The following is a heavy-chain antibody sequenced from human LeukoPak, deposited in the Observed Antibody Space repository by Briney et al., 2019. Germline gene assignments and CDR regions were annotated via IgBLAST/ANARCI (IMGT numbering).Heavy chain of an antibody. CDR1: GGSISSYY. J-gene: IGHJ4*02. Sequence: PSETLSLTCTVSGGSISSYYWSWIRQPPGKGLERIGYIYYSGSTNYNPSLKSRVTISVDTSKNQFSLKLSSVTAADTAVYYCARGDERIAAAGTFDYWGQGTLVTVSS. D-gene: IGHD6-13*01. CDR3: ARGDERIAAAGTFDY. V-gene: IGHV4-59*01. CDR2: IYYSGST.